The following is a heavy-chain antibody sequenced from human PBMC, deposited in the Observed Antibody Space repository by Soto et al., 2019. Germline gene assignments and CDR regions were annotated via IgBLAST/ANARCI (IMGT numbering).Heavy chain of an antibody. Sequence: PSETLSLTCTVSGGSLSSGAYYWTWIRQHPGKGLEWIGYIYHSGSTSYNPSLKSRLVMSVDTSKNQFSLKMTSLTAADTAVYYCARGGDYSKYFFDYWGQGTLVTVSS. CDR1: GGSLSSGAYY. CDR3: ARGGDYSKYFFDY. CDR2: IYHSGST. D-gene: IGHD2-21*02. J-gene: IGHJ4*02. V-gene: IGHV4-31*03.